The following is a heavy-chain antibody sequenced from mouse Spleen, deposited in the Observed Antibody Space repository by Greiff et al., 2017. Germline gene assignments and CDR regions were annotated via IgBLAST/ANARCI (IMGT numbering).Heavy chain of an antibody. CDR1: GYTFTDYY. D-gene: IGHD3-1*01. Sequence: QVQLKESGAELVRPGASVKLSCKASGYTFTDYYINWVKQRPGQGLEWIARIYPGSGNTYYNEKFKGKATLTAEKSSSTAYMQLSSLTSEDSAVYFCARDQRLGLLDYWGQGTTLTVSS. CDR3: ARDQRLGLLDY. J-gene: IGHJ2*01. CDR2: IYPGSGNT. V-gene: IGHV1-76*01.